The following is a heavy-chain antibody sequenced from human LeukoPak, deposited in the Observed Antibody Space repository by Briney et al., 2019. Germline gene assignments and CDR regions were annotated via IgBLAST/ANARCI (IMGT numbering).Heavy chain of an antibody. J-gene: IGHJ4*01. D-gene: IGHD6-25*01. V-gene: IGHV1-2*02. CDR3: ARDLATSANWELDY. CDR1: GYTFTGYF. Sequence: ASVKVSCKASGYTFTGYFIHWVRQAPGQGLEWMGRINSNSGVTTYALSFQGRVTMTRDTSINTAYMELSSLRSDDTAVYYCARDLATSANWELDYWGHGTLITVSS. CDR2: INSNSGVT.